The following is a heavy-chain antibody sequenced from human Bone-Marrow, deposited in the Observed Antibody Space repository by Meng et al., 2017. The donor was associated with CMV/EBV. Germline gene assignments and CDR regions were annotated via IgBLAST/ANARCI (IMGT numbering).Heavy chain of an antibody. CDR2: IYYSGST. V-gene: IGHV4-39*01. Sequence: SETLSLTCTVSGGSISSSSYYWGWIRQPPGKGLEWIGSIYYSGSTYYNPSLKSRVTISVDTSKNQFSLKLSSVTAADTAVYYCARDIVVVPAAFKNRFYPWGQGTLVTVSS. D-gene: IGHD2-2*01. CDR1: GGSISSSSYY. CDR3: ARDIVVVPAAFKNRFYP. J-gene: IGHJ5*02.